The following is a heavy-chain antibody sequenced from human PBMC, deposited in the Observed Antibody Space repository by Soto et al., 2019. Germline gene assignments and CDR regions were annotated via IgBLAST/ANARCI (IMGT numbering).Heavy chain of an antibody. D-gene: IGHD3-3*01. CDR2: IYWDDDK. V-gene: IGHV2-5*02. J-gene: IGHJ6*02. CDR3: AHRRAFIGVVYGMDV. Sequence: QITLKESGPPLVKPRQTLTLTCAFSGFSLTTVGVGVGWIRQPPGKALEWLALIYWDDDKRYSPSLKTRLSITKDTSKNQVVLMMTNMDPVDTGTYYCAHRRAFIGVVYGMDVWGQGTTVTVSS. CDR1: GFSLTTVGVG.